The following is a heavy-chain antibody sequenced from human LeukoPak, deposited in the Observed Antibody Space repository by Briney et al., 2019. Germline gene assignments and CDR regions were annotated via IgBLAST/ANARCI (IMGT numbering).Heavy chain of an antibody. Sequence: PGGSLRLSCAAYGFTFSSYEMNWVRQAPGKGLEWVSYISSSGSTIYYADSVKGRFTISRDNAKNSLYLQMNSLRAEDTAVYYCATIPAGGAYDIWGQGTMVTVSS. J-gene: IGHJ3*02. V-gene: IGHV3-48*03. CDR1: GFTFSSYE. CDR2: ISSSGSTI. D-gene: IGHD3-16*01. CDR3: ATIPAGGAYDI.